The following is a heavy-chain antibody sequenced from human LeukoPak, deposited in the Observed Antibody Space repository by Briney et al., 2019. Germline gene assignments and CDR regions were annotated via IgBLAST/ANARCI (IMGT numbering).Heavy chain of an antibody. Sequence: GGSLRLSCAASGFTFDDYAMHWVRQAPGKGLEWVSGISWNSGSIGYADSVKGRFTISRDNAKNSLYLQMNSLRAEDTAVYYCARDRVSSQSLYYYYGMDVWGQGTTVTVSS. CDR3: ARDRVSSQSLYYYYGMDV. CDR1: GFTFDDYA. CDR2: ISWNSGSI. D-gene: IGHD2-2*01. J-gene: IGHJ6*02. V-gene: IGHV3-9*01.